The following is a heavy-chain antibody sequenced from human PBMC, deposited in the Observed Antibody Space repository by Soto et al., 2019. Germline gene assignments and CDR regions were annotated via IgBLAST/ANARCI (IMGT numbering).Heavy chain of an antibody. CDR3: ARDDTTGLFDF. J-gene: IGHJ4*02. V-gene: IGHV4-59*01. Sequence: QVQLQESGPGLVRPAETLSLTCSVSTGSMRTYYWTWIRQSPGKGLEWIGQISHTGKTKYNPSLASRVTISVDTSTKQFSLKLTSVTAADTALYYCARDDTTGLFDFWGQGTLVTVSS. CDR1: TGSMRTYY. CDR2: ISHTGKT. D-gene: IGHD4-17*01.